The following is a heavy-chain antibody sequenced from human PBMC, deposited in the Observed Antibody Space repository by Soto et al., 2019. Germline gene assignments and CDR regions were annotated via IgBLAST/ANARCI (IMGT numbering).Heavy chain of an antibody. Sequence: PSETLSLTCTVSGASITGSFFWSLIRQPAGKGLEWIGRFSLSGTTNYNPSLRSRVTMSADVSKNQFSLRLTSVTAADTALYYCARGTTPPGAPAWYYFDSWGQGTLVTVSS. D-gene: IGHD2-8*02. CDR2: FSLSGTT. J-gene: IGHJ4*02. CDR1: GASITGSFF. CDR3: ARGTTPPGAPAWYYFDS. V-gene: IGHV4-4*07.